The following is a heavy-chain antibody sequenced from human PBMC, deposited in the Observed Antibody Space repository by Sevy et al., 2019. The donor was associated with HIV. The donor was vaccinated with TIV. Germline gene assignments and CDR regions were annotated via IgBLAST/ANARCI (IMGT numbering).Heavy chain of an antibody. J-gene: IGHJ6*03. CDR3: ARGERSTIFGVVNYYMDV. CDR2: ISSSSSYI. CDR1: GFTFSSYS. Sequence: GGSLRLSCAASGFTFSSYSMNWVRQAPGKGLEWVSSISSSSSYIYYADSVKGRFTISRDNAKNSLYLQMNSLRAEDTAVYYCARGERSTIFGVVNYYMDVWGKGTTVTVSS. D-gene: IGHD3-3*01. V-gene: IGHV3-21*01.